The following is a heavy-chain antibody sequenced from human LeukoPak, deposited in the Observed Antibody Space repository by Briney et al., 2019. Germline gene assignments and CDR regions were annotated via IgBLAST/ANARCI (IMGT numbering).Heavy chain of an antibody. CDR3: ASLTGTTSANWFDP. D-gene: IGHD1-7*01. V-gene: IGHV4-59*12. CDR2: IYYSGST. Sequence: SETLSLTCTVSGGSISSYYWSWIRQPPGKGLEWIGYIYYSGSTNYNPSLKSRVTISVDTSKNQFSLKLSSVTAADTAVYYCASLTGTTSANWFDPWGQGTLVTVSS. J-gene: IGHJ5*02. CDR1: GGSISSYY.